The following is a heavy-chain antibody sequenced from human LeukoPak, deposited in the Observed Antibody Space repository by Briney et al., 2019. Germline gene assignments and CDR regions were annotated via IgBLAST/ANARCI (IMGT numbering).Heavy chain of an antibody. CDR1: GFTFSNAW. CDR2: IKSKTAGGTT. V-gene: IGHV3-15*01. J-gene: IGHJ4*02. Sequence: GGSLRLSCAASGFTFSNAWMSWVRQAPGKGLEWVGRIKSKTAGGTTDYAAPVKGRFIISRDDSKNKLYVQINSLKTEDTAVYYCTTSDAGRGNEISDYWGQGTLVTVSS. D-gene: IGHD1-1*01. CDR3: TTSDAGRGNEISDY.